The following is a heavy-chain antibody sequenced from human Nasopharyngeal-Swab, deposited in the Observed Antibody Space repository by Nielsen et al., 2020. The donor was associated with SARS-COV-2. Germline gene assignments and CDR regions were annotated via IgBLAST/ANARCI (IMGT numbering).Heavy chain of an antibody. CDR2: ISSSSSTI. Sequence: GESLKISCAASVFTFSSYSMNWVRQAPGKGLEWVSYISSSSSTIYYADSVKGRFTISRDNAKNSLYLQMNSLRAEDTAVYYCARRGLEGGIFGVVIRSGMDVWGQGTTVTVSS. CDR3: ARRGLEGGIFGVVIRSGMDV. V-gene: IGHV3-48*04. D-gene: IGHD3-3*01. CDR1: VFTFSSYS. J-gene: IGHJ6*02.